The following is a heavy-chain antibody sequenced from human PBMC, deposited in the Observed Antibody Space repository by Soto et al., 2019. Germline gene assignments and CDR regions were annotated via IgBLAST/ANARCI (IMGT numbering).Heavy chain of an antibody. CDR2: IYPGDSDT. CDR1: GYSFTSYW. Sequence: GESLKISCKGSGYSFTSYWIGWVRQMPGKGLEWMGIIYPGDSDTRYSPSFQGQVTISADKSISTAYLQWSSLKASDTAMYYCARQPVPGMITFGNHYGMDVWGQGTTVTVSS. CDR3: ARQPVPGMITFGNHYGMDV. J-gene: IGHJ6*02. D-gene: IGHD3-16*01. V-gene: IGHV5-51*01.